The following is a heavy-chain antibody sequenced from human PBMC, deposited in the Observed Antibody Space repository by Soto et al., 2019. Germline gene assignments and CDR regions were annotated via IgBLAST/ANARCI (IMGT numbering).Heavy chain of an antibody. D-gene: IGHD3-10*01. Sequence: PGGSLRLSCAASGFTFSDYYMSWIRQAPGKGLEWVSYISSSSSYTNYADSVKGRFTISRDNSKNTLYLQMSSLRAEDSAVYYCARGSTDSYPGSRIFDFWGRGTLVTVSS. CDR1: GFTFSDYY. CDR2: ISSSSSYT. CDR3: ARGSTDSYPGSRIFDF. V-gene: IGHV3-11*05. J-gene: IGHJ4*02.